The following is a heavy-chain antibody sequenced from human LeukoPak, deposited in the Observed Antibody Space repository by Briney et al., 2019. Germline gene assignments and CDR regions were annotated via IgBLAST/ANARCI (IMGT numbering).Heavy chain of an antibody. Sequence: PSETLSLTCTVSGDSITSSNCYWGWLRQPPGTGREWIGSIYVSGGTYYNASLKSRVTISVHTSKNQCSLKLSSVPAAARAVYYCPRQTGSGLFSLPGGRGTLVTVSS. V-gene: IGHV4-39*01. CDR2: IYVSGGT. CDR3: PRQTGSGLFSLP. D-gene: IGHD3-10*01. J-gene: IGHJ4*01. CDR1: GDSITSSNCY.